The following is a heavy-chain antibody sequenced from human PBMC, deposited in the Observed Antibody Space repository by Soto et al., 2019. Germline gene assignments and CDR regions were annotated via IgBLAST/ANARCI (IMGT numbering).Heavy chain of an antibody. CDR3: AKVQTYDYVWGTHYYFDY. J-gene: IGHJ4*02. CDR1: GFTISNSA. CDR2: ISGGGSST. Sequence: PGGSLRLSCAASGFTISNSAMSWVRQAPGKGLEWVSSISGGGSSTYYTDSVKGRFTISRDNSKNTLYLQMNSLRAEDTAVYYCAKVQTYDYVWGTHYYFDYWGLGALVTVSS. V-gene: IGHV3-23*01. D-gene: IGHD3-16*01.